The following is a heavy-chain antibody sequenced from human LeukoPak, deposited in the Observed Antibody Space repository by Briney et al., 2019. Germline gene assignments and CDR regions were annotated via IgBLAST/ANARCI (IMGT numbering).Heavy chain of an antibody. Sequence: SETLSLTCTVSGGSISSGTYYWAWIRQPPGKGLEWIGTIYHSGSTYYNPSLKSRVTISVDTSKNQFSLNLTSLTATDTAVYYCARDRKYYYHMDVWGKGTTVTVSS. V-gene: IGHV4-39*07. CDR1: GGSISSGTYY. CDR3: ARDRKYYYHMDV. D-gene: IGHD1-14*01. CDR2: IYHSGST. J-gene: IGHJ6*03.